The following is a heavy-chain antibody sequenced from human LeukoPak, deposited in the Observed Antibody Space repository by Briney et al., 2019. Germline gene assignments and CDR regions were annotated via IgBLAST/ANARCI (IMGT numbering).Heavy chain of an antibody. CDR2: ISSSSSYI. D-gene: IGHD5-18*01. V-gene: IGHV3-21*01. CDR1: GFTFSSYS. J-gene: IGHJ4*02. Sequence: PGGSLRLSCAASGFTFSSYSMNWVRQAPGKGLEWVSSISSSSSYIYYADSVKGRFTISRDNAKNSLYLQMNSLRAEDTAVYYCARDGDVDTAMVYDYWGQGTLVTVSS. CDR3: ARDGDVDTAMVYDY.